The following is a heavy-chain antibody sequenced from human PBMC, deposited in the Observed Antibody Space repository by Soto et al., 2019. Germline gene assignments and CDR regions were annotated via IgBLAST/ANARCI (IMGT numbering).Heavy chain of an antibody. CDR1: GFSLSTYHMG. D-gene: IGHD6-25*01. CDR2: IYWDDDK. V-gene: IGHV2-5*02. Sequence: QITLKESGPTLVRPAQTLTLTCDFSGFSLSTYHMGVAWIRQPPGKALEWLALIYWDDDKRYSPSLKDRLAISKDTSSNQVVLTITNIDPRNSSTYFCALASDYNLLTFDHWGPGSLVTVSS. J-gene: IGHJ4*02. CDR3: ALASDYNLLTFDH.